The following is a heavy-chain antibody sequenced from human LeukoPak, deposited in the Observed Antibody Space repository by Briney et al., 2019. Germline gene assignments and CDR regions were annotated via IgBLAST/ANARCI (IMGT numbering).Heavy chain of an antibody. CDR3: AKPLDLSGSYYPFGY. Sequence: GGSLRLSCAASGFTFSSYAMSWVRQAPGKGLEWVSAISGSGGSTYYADSVKGRFTISRDNSKNTLYLQMNSLRAEDTAVYYCAKPLDLSGSYYPFGYWGQGTLVTVSS. V-gene: IGHV3-23*01. J-gene: IGHJ4*02. CDR2: ISGSGGST. CDR1: GFTFSSYA. D-gene: IGHD3-10*01.